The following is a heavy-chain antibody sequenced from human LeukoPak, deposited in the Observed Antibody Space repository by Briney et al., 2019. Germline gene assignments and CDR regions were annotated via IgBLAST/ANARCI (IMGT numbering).Heavy chain of an antibody. J-gene: IGHJ4*02. D-gene: IGHD3-3*01. CDR1: GFTFSSYW. CDR2: IKQDGSEK. V-gene: IGHV3-7*01. CDR3: ARDIRTYYDFWSGYYPFDY. Sequence: GGSLRLSCAASGFTFSSYWMSWVRQAPGKGLEWVANIKQDGSEKYYVDSVKGRFTISRDNAKNSLYLQMNSLRAEDTAVYYCARDIRTYYDFWSGYYPFDYWGQGTLVTVSS.